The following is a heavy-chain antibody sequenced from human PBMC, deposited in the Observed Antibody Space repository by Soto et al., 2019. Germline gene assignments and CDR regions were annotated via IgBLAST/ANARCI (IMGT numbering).Heavy chain of an antibody. Sequence: GASVKVSCKASGFTFTNSAVQWVRQARGQRLEWIGWIVVGSGNTNYAQKFQERVTITRDMSTSTAYMELSSLRSEDTAFYYCAAACLRFSLWFPQPYYGTVLWG. V-gene: IGHV1-58*01. J-gene: IGHJ6*02. CDR1: GFTFTNSA. D-gene: IGHD3-16*01. CDR2: IVVGSGNT. CDR3: AAACLRFSLWFPQPYYGTVL.